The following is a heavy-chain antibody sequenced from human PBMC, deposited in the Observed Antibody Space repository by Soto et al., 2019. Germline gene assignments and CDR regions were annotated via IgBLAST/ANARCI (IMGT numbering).Heavy chain of an antibody. V-gene: IGHV3-9*01. J-gene: IGHJ4*02. D-gene: IGHD3-22*01. CDR2: ISWNSGSV. Sequence: EVQLVESGGGLVQPGRSLRLSCAASGFTFDAYAMHWVRQAPGKGLEWVSGISWNSGSVGYADSVKGRFTISRDNAKNYLYLQMNSLRAEDTAFYYCAKDLTNYDSSGHYFDFWGQGTLVTVSS. CDR1: GFTFDAYA. CDR3: AKDLTNYDSSGHYFDF.